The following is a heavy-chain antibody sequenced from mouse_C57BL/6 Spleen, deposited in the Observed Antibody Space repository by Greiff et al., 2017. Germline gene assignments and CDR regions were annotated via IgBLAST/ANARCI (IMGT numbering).Heavy chain of an antibody. CDR2: IHPNSGST. J-gene: IGHJ2*01. V-gene: IGHV1-64*01. D-gene: IGHD2-1*01. CDR1: GYTFTSYW. Sequence: QVQLQQPGAELVKPGASVKLSCKASGYTFTSYWMHWVKQRPGQGLEWIGMIHPNSGSTNYNEKFKSKATLTVDKSSSTAYMQLSSLTSEDSAVYYCARRGAYGNPSYFDYWGQGTTLTVSS. CDR3: ARRGAYGNPSYFDY.